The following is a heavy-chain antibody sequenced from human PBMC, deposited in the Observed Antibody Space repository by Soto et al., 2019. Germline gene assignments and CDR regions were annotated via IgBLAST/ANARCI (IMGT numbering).Heavy chain of an antibody. V-gene: IGHV5-51*01. CDR1: GYSFTSYW. CDR2: IYPGDSDT. J-gene: IGHJ4*02. D-gene: IGHD4-17*01. CDR3: ARRAPSYGDYVYYFDY. Sequence: PGESLKISCKGSGYSFTSYWIGWVRQMPGKGLEWMGIIYPGDSDTRYSPSFQGQVTISADKSISTAYLQWSSLKASDTAMYYCARRAPSYGDYVYYFDYWGQGTLVTVSS.